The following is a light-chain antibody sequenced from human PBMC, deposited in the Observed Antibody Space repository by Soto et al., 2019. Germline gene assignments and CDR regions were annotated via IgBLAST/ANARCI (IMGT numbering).Light chain of an antibody. V-gene: IGLV1-44*01. CDR2: TDN. CDR3: AAWDDSLNGLYV. J-gene: IGLJ1*01. CDR1: SSTIGINT. Sequence: QSVLTQEPSASGTPGQRVTISCPGSSSTIGINTVNWYQQVPGTAPNLLIYTDNQRPSGVPDRFSGSKSGTSASLAISGLQSEDEADYYCAAWDDSLNGLYVFGTGTKVTVL.